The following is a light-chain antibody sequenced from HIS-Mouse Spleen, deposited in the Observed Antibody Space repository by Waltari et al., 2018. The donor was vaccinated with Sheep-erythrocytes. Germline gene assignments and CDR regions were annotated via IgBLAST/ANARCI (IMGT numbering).Light chain of an antibody. Sequence: QSALTQPRSVSGSPGQSVTISCTGTSSDVGGYNYVFWYQQHPGKAPKLMIYDVSKRPSAVPDRFSGSKSGNTASLTISGLQAEDEADYYCCSYAGSYTVVFGGGTKLTVL. CDR1: SSDVGGYNY. CDR2: DVS. CDR3: CSYAGSYTVV. J-gene: IGLJ2*01. V-gene: IGLV2-11*01.